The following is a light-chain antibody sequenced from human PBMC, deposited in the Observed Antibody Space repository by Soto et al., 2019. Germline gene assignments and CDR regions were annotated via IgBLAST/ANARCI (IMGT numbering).Light chain of an antibody. Sequence: DIQMTHSQSSLSASVGDRVTMTCQASQNINTYLNWYQQRPGQAPKLLIYDASILEPGVPSRFSGSGAGTEFTFTIDSLQPEDIATYYCQQYDDPALTFGGGTKVE. CDR1: QNINTY. CDR3: QQYDDPALT. J-gene: IGKJ4*01. V-gene: IGKV1-33*01. CDR2: DAS.